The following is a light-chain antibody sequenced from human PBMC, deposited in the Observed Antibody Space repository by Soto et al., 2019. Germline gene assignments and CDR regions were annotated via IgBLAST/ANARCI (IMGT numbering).Light chain of an antibody. J-gene: IGKJ1*01. V-gene: IGKV3-15*01. CDR3: QQYNNWPLT. CDR2: GAS. CDR1: QSVSSN. Sequence: DIVMTQSPATLSVSPGERATLSCRASQSVSSNLAWYQQKPGQAPRLLIYGASTRATGIPARFSGSGSGTEFTLPISSLQSEDFAVYYCQQYNNWPLTFGQGTKV.